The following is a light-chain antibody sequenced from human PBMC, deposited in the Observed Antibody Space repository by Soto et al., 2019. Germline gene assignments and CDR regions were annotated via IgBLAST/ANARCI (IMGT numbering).Light chain of an antibody. J-gene: IGLJ3*02. CDR1: SGHSSYA. CDR2: LNSDGSH. CDR3: QTWGTGIRV. Sequence: QSVLTQSPSASASLGASVKLTCTLSSGHSSYAIAWHQQQPEKGPRYLMKLNSDGSHSKGDGIPDRFSGSSSGAERYLTISSLQSEDEADYYCQTWGTGIRVFDGGTKLTVL. V-gene: IGLV4-69*01.